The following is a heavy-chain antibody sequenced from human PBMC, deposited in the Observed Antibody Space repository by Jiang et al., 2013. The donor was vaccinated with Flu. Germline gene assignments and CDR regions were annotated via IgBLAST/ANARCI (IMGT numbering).Heavy chain of an antibody. J-gene: IGHJ4*02. CDR1: GFTFSSYS. Sequence: GLVQPGGSLRLSCAASGFTFSSYSMNWVRQAPGKGLEWVSSISSSSSYIYYADSVKGRFTISRDNAKNSLYLQMNSLRAEDTAVYYCAREGVTYYYDQSPNDYWGQGTLVTVSS. CDR3: AREGVTYYYDQSPNDY. V-gene: IGHV3-21*01. D-gene: IGHD3-22*01. CDR2: ISSSSSYI.